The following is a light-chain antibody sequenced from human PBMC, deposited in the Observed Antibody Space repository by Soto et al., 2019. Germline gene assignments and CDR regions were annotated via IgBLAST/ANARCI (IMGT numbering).Light chain of an antibody. V-gene: IGKV1-27*01. Sequence: DIQMTQAPSSLSAPVGDRVTITCRARQDMSTYLAWYQQKPGKVPKRLISAAYTLQSGVPPRFSGSGSGTDFTLTISSLQPEDVATYYCQKYDNAPLTFGGGTKVEIK. CDR1: QDMSTY. CDR3: QKYDNAPLT. CDR2: AAY. J-gene: IGKJ4*01.